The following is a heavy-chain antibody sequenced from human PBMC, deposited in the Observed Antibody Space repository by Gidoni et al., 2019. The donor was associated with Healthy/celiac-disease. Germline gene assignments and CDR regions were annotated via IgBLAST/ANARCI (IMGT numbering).Heavy chain of an antibody. J-gene: IGHJ4*02. V-gene: IGHV3-30*18. CDR2: ISYDGSNK. CDR3: AKDLSLRRGGTGRFDY. D-gene: IGHD1-1*01. CDR1: GFTFSRYG. Sequence: QVQLVESGGGVVQPGRSLRLSCAASGFTFSRYGRHWVRQAPGKGLEWVAVISYDGSNKYYADSVKGRFTISRDNSKNTLYLQMNSLRAEDTAVYYCAKDLSLRRGGTGRFDYWGQGTLVTVSS.